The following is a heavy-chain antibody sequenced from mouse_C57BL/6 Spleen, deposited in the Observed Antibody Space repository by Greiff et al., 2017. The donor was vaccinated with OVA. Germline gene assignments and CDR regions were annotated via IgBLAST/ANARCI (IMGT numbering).Heavy chain of an antibody. CDR2: IYPGSGNT. J-gene: IGHJ2*01. CDR1: GYTFTDYY. CDR3: ARRKDCFDY. V-gene: IGHV1-76*01. Sequence: VQLQQSGAELVRPGASVKLSCKASGYTFTDYYINWVKQRPGQGLEWIARIYPGSGNTYYNEKFKGKATLTAEKSSSTAYMQLSSLTSEDAAVYFCARRKDCFDYWGQGTTLTVSS.